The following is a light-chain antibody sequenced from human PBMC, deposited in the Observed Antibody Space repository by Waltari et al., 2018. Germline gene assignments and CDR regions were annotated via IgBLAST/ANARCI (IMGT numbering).Light chain of an antibody. J-gene: IGKJ2*03. Sequence: EIIMTQSPATLSLSPGERATLSCRASQSVSGKLARYQQKPGQAPRLLIYDASSRATGIPDRFSGGGSGTEFTLTISSLEPEDVAVYFCQQESNWSYSFGQGTKVEI. CDR1: QSVSGK. CDR3: QQESNWSYS. CDR2: DAS. V-gene: IGKV3D-15*01.